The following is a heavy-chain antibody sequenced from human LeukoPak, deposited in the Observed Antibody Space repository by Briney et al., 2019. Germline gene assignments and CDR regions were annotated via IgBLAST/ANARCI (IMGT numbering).Heavy chain of an antibody. Sequence: SETLSLTCTVSGYSISSDYWAWIRQPPGKGLEWIGSIYHSGSTYYNPSLKSRVTISVDTSKNQFSLKLSSVTAADTAVYYCARAVAARYYFDYWGQGTLVTVSS. V-gene: IGHV4-38-2*02. CDR3: ARAVAARYYFDY. J-gene: IGHJ4*02. CDR2: IYHSGST. CDR1: GYSISSDY. D-gene: IGHD6-6*01.